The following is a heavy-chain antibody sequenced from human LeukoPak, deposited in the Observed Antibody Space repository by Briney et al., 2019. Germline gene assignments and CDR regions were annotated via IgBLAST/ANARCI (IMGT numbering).Heavy chain of an antibody. CDR1: GGTFSSYA. J-gene: IGHJ4*02. V-gene: IGHV1-69*04. CDR2: IIPILGIA. CDR3: ARDLVATTKVWDY. D-gene: IGHD5-12*01. Sequence: SVKVSCKASGGTFSSYAISWVRQAPGRGLEWMGRIIPILGIANYAQKFQGRVTITADKSTSTAYMELSSLRSEDTAVYYCARDLVATTKVWDYWGQGTLVTVSS.